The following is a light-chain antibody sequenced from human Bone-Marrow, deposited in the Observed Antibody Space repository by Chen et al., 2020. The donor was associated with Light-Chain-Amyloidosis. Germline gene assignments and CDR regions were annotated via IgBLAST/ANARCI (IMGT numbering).Light chain of an antibody. V-gene: IGKV1-39*01. CDR3: QQTFITPWT. CDR1: QSISSY. CDR2: AAS. Sequence: IQMTQSPYSLSASVGDRVTITCRASQSISSYLNWYRQEPGKAPKLLIWAASSLHSGVPSRFRGSGSGTDFALSITSLQPEDFATYYCQQTFITPWTFGQGTRVEI. J-gene: IGKJ1*01.